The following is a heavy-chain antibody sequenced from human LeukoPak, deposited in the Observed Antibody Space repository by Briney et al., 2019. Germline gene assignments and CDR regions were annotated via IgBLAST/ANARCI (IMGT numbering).Heavy chain of an antibody. CDR1: GYTFTSYY. V-gene: IGHV1-46*01. CDR2: INPSGGST. J-gene: IGHJ3*02. CDR3: ARPEHIGDRLNAYDI. Sequence: ASVKVSCKASGYTFTSYYMHWVRQAPGQGLEWMGIINPSGGSTSYAQKFQGRVTMTRDMSTSTVYMELSSLRSEDTAVYYCARPEHIGDRLNAYDIWGQGTMVTVSS. D-gene: IGHD2-21*01.